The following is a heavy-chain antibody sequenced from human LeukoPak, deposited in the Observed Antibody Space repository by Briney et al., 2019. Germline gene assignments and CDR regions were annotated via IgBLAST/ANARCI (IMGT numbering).Heavy chain of an antibody. CDR1: GGTFISYT. Sequence: AVKVSCKASGGTFISYTISWVRQAPGQGLEWMGRIIPILGIANYAQKSQGRVTITADKSTSTAYMELSSLRSEDTAVYYCAREVGATTGYYYGMDVWGQGTTVTVSS. D-gene: IGHD1-26*01. CDR2: IIPILGIA. CDR3: AREVGATTGYYYGMDV. V-gene: IGHV1-69*10. J-gene: IGHJ6*02.